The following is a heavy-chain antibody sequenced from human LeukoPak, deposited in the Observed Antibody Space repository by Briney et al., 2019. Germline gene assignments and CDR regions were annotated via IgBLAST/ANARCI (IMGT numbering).Heavy chain of an antibody. D-gene: IGHD1-14*01. V-gene: IGHV3-23*01. CDR1: GFTFSSYA. Sequence: GGSLRLSCAASGFTFSSYAMSWVRQAPGKGLEWVSAISGSGGSTYYADSVKGRFTISRDNSKNTLYLQMNSLRAEDTAVYYCAKGPVNRYYYYYMDVWGKGTTVTVSS. J-gene: IGHJ6*03. CDR3: AKGPVNRYYYYYMDV. CDR2: ISGSGGST.